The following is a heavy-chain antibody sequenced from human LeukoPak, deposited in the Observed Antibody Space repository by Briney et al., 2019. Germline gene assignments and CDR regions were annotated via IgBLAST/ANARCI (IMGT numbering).Heavy chain of an antibody. J-gene: IGHJ6*03. CDR3: ARGVVGAAYYYYYYMDV. CDR2: INAGNGNT. D-gene: IGHD1-26*01. V-gene: IGHV1-3*03. CDR1: GYTFTSYG. Sequence: GASVKVSCKASGYTFTSYGISWVRQAPGQRLEWMGWINAGNGNTKYSQEFQGRVTITRDTSASTAYMELSSLRSEDTAVYYCARGVVGAAYYYYYYMDVWGKGTTVTVSS.